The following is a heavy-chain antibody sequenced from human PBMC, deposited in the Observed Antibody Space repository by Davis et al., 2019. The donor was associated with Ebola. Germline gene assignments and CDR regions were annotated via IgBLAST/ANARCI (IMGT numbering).Heavy chain of an antibody. CDR1: GGSISSSSYY. J-gene: IGHJ6*02. CDR2: IYYSGST. V-gene: IGHV4-39*01. Sequence: MPSETLSLTCPVSGGSISSSSYYWGWIRQPPGKGLEWIGSIYYSGSTYYNPSLKSRVTISVDTSKNQFSLKLSSVTAADTAVYYCARQGRLYYYYGMDVWGQGTTVTVSS. CDR3: ARQGRLYYYYGMDV.